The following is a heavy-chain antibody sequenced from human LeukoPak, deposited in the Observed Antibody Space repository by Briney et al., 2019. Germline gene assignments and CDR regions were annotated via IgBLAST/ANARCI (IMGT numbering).Heavy chain of an antibody. V-gene: IGHV3-7*01. J-gene: IGHJ4*02. CDR2: IKQDGSEK. CDR3: ASRQQLANFDY. D-gene: IGHD6-13*01. CDR1: GFTFSSYS. Sequence: GGSLRLSCAASGFTFSSYSMNWVRQAPGKGLEWVANIKQDGSEKYYVDSVKGRFTISRDNAKNSLYLQMNSLRAEDTAVYYCASRQQLANFDYWGQGTLVTVSS.